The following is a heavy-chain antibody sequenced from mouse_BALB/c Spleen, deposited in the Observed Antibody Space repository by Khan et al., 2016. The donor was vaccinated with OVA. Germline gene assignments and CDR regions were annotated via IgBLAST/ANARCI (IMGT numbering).Heavy chain of an antibody. CDR3: ARTARIKY. D-gene: IGHD1-2*01. CDR1: AYQITIGYG. Sequence: EVHLQEPEPGLVKPSQSLSLTCPVTAYQITIGYGGNWIRQFPGNNLEWMGYITYSGSTNYNPSLKSRISITRDTSKNQFFLQLNSVTTEDTATYYCARTARIKYWGQGTTLTVSS. J-gene: IGHJ2*01. V-gene: IGHV3-2*02. CDR2: ITYSGST.